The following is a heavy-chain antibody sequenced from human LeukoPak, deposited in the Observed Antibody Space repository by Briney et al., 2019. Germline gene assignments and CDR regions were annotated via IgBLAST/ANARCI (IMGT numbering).Heavy chain of an antibody. V-gene: IGHV4-34*01. Sequence: PSETLSLTCAVYGGSFSGYYWSWIHQPPGKGLEWIGEINHSGSTNYNPSLKSRVTISVDTSKNQFSLKLSSVTAADTAVYYCARAAYYYYMDVWGKGTTVTVSS. CDR2: INHSGST. J-gene: IGHJ6*03. CDR1: GGSFSGYY. CDR3: ARAAYYYYMDV.